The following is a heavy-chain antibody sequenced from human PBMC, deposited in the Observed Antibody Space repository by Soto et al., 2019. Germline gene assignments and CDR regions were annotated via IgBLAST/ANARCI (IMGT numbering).Heavy chain of an antibody. V-gene: IGHV4-38-2*01. CDR3: ARSLLISSWYAGS. J-gene: IGHJ5*02. CDR2: IYHSGTT. CDR1: GYSISSGYY. D-gene: IGHD6-13*01. Sequence: SETLSLTCVVSGYSISSGYYWGWIRQPPGKGLEWIGSIYHSGTTYYNPSLKSRVTISLDTSRNQFSLKLTSVTAADTAVYYCARSLLISSWYAGSWGQGTLVTVSS.